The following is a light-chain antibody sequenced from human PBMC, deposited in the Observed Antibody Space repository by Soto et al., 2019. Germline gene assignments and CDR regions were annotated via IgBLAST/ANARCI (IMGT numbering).Light chain of an antibody. CDR1: TSNIGAGYD. CDR3: QSYDNTLSGPIYV. J-gene: IGLJ1*01. V-gene: IGLV1-40*01. CDR2: GNT. Sequence: QSVLTQPPSVSGALGQRVTISCTGITSNIGAGYDVHWYQLLPGRAPKLLIYGNTNRPSGVPDRFSGSKSATSASLAITGLQAEDEAIYYCQSYDNTLSGPIYVFGIGTKLTVL.